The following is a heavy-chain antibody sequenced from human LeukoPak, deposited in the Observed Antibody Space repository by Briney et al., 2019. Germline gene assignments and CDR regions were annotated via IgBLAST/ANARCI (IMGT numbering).Heavy chain of an antibody. CDR2: IYYSGNT. CDR3: ARRKSFYDSSGYFDH. CDR1: GDSIRRTSYY. J-gene: IGHJ4*02. D-gene: IGHD3-22*01. V-gene: IGHV4-39*01. Sequence: SETLSLTCTVSGDSIRRTSYYWGWIRQPPGKGLEWIGSIYYSGNTYYNPSLKSRVTIAVDTSKNQFSLTLNSVTAADTAVYYCARRKSFYDSSGYFDHWGRGTLVTVS.